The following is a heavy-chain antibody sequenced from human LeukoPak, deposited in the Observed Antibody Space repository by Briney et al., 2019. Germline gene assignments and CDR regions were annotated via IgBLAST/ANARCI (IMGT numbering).Heavy chain of an antibody. CDR3: ASRFDY. CDR1: GFIFSNCA. J-gene: IGHJ4*02. Sequence: GGSLRLSCAASGFIFSNCAMSWVGQAPGKGLEWVSAIGGSGGNTYYADSVKGRFTISRDNSKNTLDLQMNSLRAEDTAVYYCASRFDYWGQGTLVTVSS. V-gene: IGHV3-23*01. CDR2: IGGSGGNT.